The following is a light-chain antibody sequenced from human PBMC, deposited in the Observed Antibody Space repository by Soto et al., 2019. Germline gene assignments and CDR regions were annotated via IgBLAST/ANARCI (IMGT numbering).Light chain of an antibody. CDR1: QSVFYSSNNKNY. J-gene: IGKJ5*01. Sequence: DIVMTQSPEYLAVSLGERATINCKSSQSVFYSSNNKNYLNWYQQKPGQPPKLLIYWASIRESGVPDRFSGSGSGTDFPLTISSVQAEDVAVYYCQQYYDSPITFGQGKRLEIK. V-gene: IGKV4-1*01. CDR2: WAS. CDR3: QQYYDSPIT.